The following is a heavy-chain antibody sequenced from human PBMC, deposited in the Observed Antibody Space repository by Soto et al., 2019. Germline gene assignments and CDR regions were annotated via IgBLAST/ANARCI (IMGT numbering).Heavy chain of an antibody. J-gene: IGHJ6*02. CDR2: INPNSGGT. CDR3: ARADIVVVPAAPGGYYYYGMDV. V-gene: IGHV1-2*02. Sequence: GASVKVSCKASGYTFTGYYMHWVRQAPGQGLEWMGWINPNSGGTNYAQKFQGRVTMTRDTSISTAYMELSRLRPDDTAVYYCARADIVVVPAAPGGYYYYGMDVWGQGTTVTVSS. D-gene: IGHD2-2*01. CDR1: GYTFTGYY.